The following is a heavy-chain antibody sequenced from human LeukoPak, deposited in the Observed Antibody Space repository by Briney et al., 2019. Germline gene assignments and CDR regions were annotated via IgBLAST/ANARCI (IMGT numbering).Heavy chain of an antibody. CDR3: VAGSGWRFDY. V-gene: IGHV3-23*01. CDR2: ISGGGDST. CDR1: GFTFSNYA. J-gene: IGHJ4*02. D-gene: IGHD6-19*01. Sequence: GGSLRLSCAASGFTFSNYAMSWVRQAPGKGLEWVSAISGGGDSTYYADSVKGRFTISRDNAKNSLYVQMNSLRVEDTAVYYCVAGSGWRFDYWGQGTLVTVSS.